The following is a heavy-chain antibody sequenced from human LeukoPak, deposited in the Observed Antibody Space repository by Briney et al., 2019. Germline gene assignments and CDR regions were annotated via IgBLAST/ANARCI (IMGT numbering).Heavy chain of an antibody. CDR3: AKVLSKGGGYYLTDF. Sequence: GGSLRLSCAASGFTFNTYGMHWVRQAPDKGLEWVAFIRYDGADKYHADSVKDRFTISRDNSKNTLYLQMNSLRVEDSAVYYCAKVLSKGGGYYLTDFWGQGTLVTVAS. D-gene: IGHD3-22*01. J-gene: IGHJ4*02. CDR2: IRYDGADK. V-gene: IGHV3-30*02. CDR1: GFTFNTYG.